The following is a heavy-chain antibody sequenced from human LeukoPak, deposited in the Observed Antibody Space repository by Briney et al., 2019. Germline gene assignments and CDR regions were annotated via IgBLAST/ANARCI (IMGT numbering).Heavy chain of an antibody. J-gene: IGHJ4*02. CDR3: ARLHSSGWYGY. Sequence: GGSLRLSYAASGFTVSSNYMSWVRQAPGKGLEWVSVIYSGGSTYYADSVKGRFTISRDNSKNTLYLQMNSLRAEDTAVYYCARLHSSGWYGYWGQGTLVTVSS. CDR1: GFTVSSNY. CDR2: IYSGGST. V-gene: IGHV3-53*01. D-gene: IGHD6-19*01.